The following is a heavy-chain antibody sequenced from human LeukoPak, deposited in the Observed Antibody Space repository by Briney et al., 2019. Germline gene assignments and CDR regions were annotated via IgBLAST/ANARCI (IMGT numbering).Heavy chain of an antibody. CDR3: ARVGGGSYAYYFDY. J-gene: IGHJ4*02. Sequence: SETLSLTCTVSGGSISSYYWSWIRQPPGKGLEWIGYIYYSGSTNYNPSLKSRVTISVDTSKNQFSLKPSSVTAADTAVYYCARVGGGSYAYYFDYWGQGTLVTVSS. D-gene: IGHD1-26*01. V-gene: IGHV4-59*01. CDR1: GGSISSYY. CDR2: IYYSGST.